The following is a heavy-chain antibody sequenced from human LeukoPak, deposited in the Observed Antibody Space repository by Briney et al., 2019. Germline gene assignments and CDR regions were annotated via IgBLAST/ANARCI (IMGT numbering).Heavy chain of an antibody. V-gene: IGHV1-2*02. D-gene: IGHD1-26*01. CDR1: GYTFSGYY. CDR3: AREYPSLSGSSWFDP. CDR2: INPNTGGT. J-gene: IGHJ5*02. Sequence: ASVKVSCKASGYTFSGYYIHWVRQAPGQGLEWMGWINPNTGGTKYAQRFQDRVTMTRDTSISTAYMEVRSLRSDDTAVYYCAREYPSLSGSSWFDPWGQGTLVTVSS.